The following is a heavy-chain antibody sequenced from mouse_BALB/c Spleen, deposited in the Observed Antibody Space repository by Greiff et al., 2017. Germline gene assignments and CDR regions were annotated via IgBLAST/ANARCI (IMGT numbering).Heavy chain of an antibody. D-gene: IGHD2-1*01. Sequence: EVKLLESGPGLVKPSQSLSLTCTVTGYSITSDYAWNWIRQFPGNKLEWMGYISYSGSTSYNPSLKSRISITRDTSKNQFFLQLNSVTTEDTATYYCARPLYGNYEAWFADWGQGTLVTVSA. V-gene: IGHV3-2*02. CDR3: ARPLYGNYEAWFAD. CDR1: GYSITSDYA. J-gene: IGHJ3*01. CDR2: ISYSGST.